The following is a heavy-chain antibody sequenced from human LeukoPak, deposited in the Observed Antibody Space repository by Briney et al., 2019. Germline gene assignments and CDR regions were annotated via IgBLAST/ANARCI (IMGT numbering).Heavy chain of an antibody. D-gene: IGHD3-10*01. CDR1: GYSISSGYY. J-gene: IGHJ6*03. V-gene: IGHV4-38-2*02. CDR2: IYHSGST. Sequence: SETLSLTCTVSGYSISSGYYWGWIRQPPGKGLEWIGSIYHSGSTHYNPSLKSRVTISVDTSKNQFSLKLSSVTAADTAVYYCARDGWSYGSGSYSYYYMDVWGKGTTVTISS. CDR3: ARDGWSYGSGSYSYYYMDV.